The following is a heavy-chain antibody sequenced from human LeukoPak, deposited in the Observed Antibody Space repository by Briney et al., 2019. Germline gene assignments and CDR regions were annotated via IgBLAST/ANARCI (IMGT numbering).Heavy chain of an antibody. CDR2: ISAYNGNT. CDR3: AKVHSSGYYYNYYYGMDV. CDR1: GYTFTSYG. V-gene: IGHV1-18*01. Sequence: ASVSVSCKASGYTFTSYGISWVRQAPGQGLEWMGWISAYNGNTNYAQKLQGRVTMTTDTSTSTAYMELRSLRSDDTAVYYCAKVHSSGYYYNYYYGMDVWGQGTTVTVSS. D-gene: IGHD3-22*01. J-gene: IGHJ6*02.